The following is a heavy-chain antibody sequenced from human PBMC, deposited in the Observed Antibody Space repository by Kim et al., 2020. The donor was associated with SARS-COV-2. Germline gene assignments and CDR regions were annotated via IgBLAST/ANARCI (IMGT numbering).Heavy chain of an antibody. CDR2: IYYSGST. Sequence: SETLSLTCTVSGGSISSSSYYWGWIRQPPGKGLEWIGSIYYSGSTYYNPSLKSRVTISVDTSKNQFSLKLSSVTAADTAVYYCASGVDYGDFDSYYFDYWGQGTLVTVSS. CDR3: ASGVDYGDFDSYYFDY. CDR1: GGSISSSSYY. J-gene: IGHJ4*02. D-gene: IGHD4-17*01. V-gene: IGHV4-39*01.